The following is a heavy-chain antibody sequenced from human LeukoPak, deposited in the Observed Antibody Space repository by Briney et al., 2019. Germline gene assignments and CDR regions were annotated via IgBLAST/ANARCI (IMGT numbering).Heavy chain of an antibody. Sequence: ASVKASCKASGYTFTSYGFSWVRQAPGQGLEWMGWISPYNGNTNYAQKLQVRVTMTTDTSTSTAYMELRSLRSDDTAVYYCARGGSYYDSSGYYYVGFDYWGQGTLVTVSS. CDR1: GYTFTSYG. V-gene: IGHV1-18*01. J-gene: IGHJ4*02. D-gene: IGHD3-22*01. CDR3: ARGGSYYDSSGYYYVGFDY. CDR2: ISPYNGNT.